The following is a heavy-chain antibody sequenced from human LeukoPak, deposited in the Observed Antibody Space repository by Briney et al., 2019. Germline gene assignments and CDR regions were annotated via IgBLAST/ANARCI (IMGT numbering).Heavy chain of an antibody. Sequence: SQTLSLTCAISGDSVSSNSAAWNWIRQSPSRGLEWLVRTYYRSKWYNDYAVSVKSRITINPDTSKNQFFLQLDSVTPEDTAVYYCARGIVGAKRVAFDIWGQGTMVTVSS. CDR1: GDSVSSNSAA. CDR2: TYYRSKWYN. D-gene: IGHD1-26*01. J-gene: IGHJ3*02. V-gene: IGHV6-1*01. CDR3: ARGIVGAKRVAFDI.